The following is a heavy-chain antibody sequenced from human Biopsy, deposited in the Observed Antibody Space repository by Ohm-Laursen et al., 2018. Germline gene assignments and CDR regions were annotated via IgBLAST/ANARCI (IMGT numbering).Heavy chain of an antibody. CDR2: INHSGST. D-gene: IGHD3-3*01. V-gene: IGHV4-34*01. CDR1: GGSISNYY. Sequence: GTLSLTCTVSGGSISNYYWSWIRQPAGKGLEWIGEINHSGSTKYNPSFESRVTISVDTSKNQFSLNLFSVTAADAARYFCARGEYYAYWSGARKLNYFDYWGQGTLVIVSS. CDR3: ARGEYYAYWSGARKLNYFDY. J-gene: IGHJ4*02.